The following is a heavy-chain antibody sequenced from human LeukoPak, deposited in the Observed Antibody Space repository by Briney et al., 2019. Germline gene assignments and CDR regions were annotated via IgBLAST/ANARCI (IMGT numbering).Heavy chain of an antibody. J-gene: IGHJ4*02. CDR3: AKEYCSNSVCHSLDY. D-gene: IGHD2-8*01. V-gene: IGHV3-30*18. CDR1: GFTLSSSG. Sequence: PGRSLRLSCAASGFTLSSSGMHWVRQAPGKGLEWVAVISYDGSNKYYADSVKGRFTFSRDNSENTLYLQMNSLRAEDTAVYYCAKEYCSNSVCHSLDYWGQGTLVTVSS. CDR2: ISYDGSNK.